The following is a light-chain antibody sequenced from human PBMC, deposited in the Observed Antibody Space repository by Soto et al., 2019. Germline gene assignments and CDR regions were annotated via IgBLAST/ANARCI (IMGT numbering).Light chain of an antibody. CDR1: SSDVGGYNY. J-gene: IGLJ1*01. CDR3: SSYGGSNNYV. V-gene: IGLV2-8*01. Sequence: SALTQPPSASGSPGQSVTISCTGTSSDVGGYNYVSWYRHHPGKAPQLMIYEVNKRPSGVPDRFSGSKSGNTASLTVSGLQAEDEADYYCSSYGGSNNYVFGSGTKLTVL. CDR2: EVN.